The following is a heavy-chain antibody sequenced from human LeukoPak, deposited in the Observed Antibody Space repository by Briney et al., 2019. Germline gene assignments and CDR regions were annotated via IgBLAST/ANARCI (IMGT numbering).Heavy chain of an antibody. V-gene: IGHV1-18*01. CDR3: AREYCGGDCYDAFDI. CDR1: GYTFTSYG. J-gene: IGHJ3*02. Sequence: ASVKVSCKASGYTFTSYGISWLRQAPGQGLEWMGWISAYKGNTNYAQKLQGRVTMTTDTSTSTAYMELRSLRSDDTAVYYCAREYCGGDCYDAFDIWGQGTMVTVSS. D-gene: IGHD2-21*02. CDR2: ISAYKGNT.